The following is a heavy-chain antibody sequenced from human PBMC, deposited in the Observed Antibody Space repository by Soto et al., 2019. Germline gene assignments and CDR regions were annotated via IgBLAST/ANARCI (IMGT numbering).Heavy chain of an antibody. CDR2: INAGNGNT. D-gene: IGHD2-2*01. V-gene: IGHV1-3*01. CDR1: GYTFTSYA. J-gene: IGHJ6*03. Sequence: ASVKVSCKASGYTFTSYAMHWVRQAPGQRLEWMGWINAGNGNTKYSQKFQGRVTITRDTSASTAYMELSSRRSEDTAVYYCARDRVPAAPPYYYYYMDVWGKGTTVTVSS. CDR3: ARDRVPAAPPYYYYYMDV.